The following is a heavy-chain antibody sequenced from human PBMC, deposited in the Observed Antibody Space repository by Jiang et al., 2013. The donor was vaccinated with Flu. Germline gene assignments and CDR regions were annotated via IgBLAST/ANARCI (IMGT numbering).Heavy chain of an antibody. Sequence: GPGLVKPSQTLSLTCDVSGGSISSGGYSWTWIRQPPGKGLEWIAYVYHSGSTYSNPSLKSRVTISVDRSKNQFSLKLSSVTAADTAVYYCARVVPAASNWYFDLWGRGTLVTVSS. CDR1: GGSISSGGYS. J-gene: IGHJ2*01. CDR2: VYHSGST. CDR3: ARVVPAASNWYFDL. V-gene: IGHV4-30-2*01. D-gene: IGHD2-2*01.